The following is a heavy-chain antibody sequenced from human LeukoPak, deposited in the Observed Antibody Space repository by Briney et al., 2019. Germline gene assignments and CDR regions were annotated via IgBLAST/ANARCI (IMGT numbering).Heavy chain of an antibody. J-gene: IGHJ4*02. CDR2: IIPNLGTT. CDR1: GGTSNSHA. Sequence: GASVKLSCTASGGTSNSHAISWVRQAPGQGLEWRGRIIPNLGTTNRAQNFQDRVTLTADKSTNTAYMELTSLTSDDTAVYYCATTNDGGGYQWGDFFDFWGQGTLVTVSS. V-gene: IGHV1-69*04. D-gene: IGHD3-22*01. CDR3: ATTNDGGGYQWGDFFDF.